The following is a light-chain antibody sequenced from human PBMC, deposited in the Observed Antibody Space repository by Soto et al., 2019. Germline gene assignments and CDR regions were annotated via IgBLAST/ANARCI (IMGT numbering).Light chain of an antibody. CDR2: AAS. J-gene: IGKJ1*01. V-gene: IGKV1-39*01. CDR3: QQSYSTPRT. Sequence: DIQMTQNPSSLSASVGDRVTITCRASQSISSYLNWYQQKPGKAPKLLIYAASSLQSGVPSRFSGSGSGTDFTLTISSLQPEDFATYYCQQSYSTPRTFGQGTIVDVK. CDR1: QSISSY.